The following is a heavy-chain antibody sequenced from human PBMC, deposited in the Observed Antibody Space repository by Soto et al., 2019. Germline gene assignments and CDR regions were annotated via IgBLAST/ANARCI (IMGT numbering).Heavy chain of an antibody. CDR3: ARLEHNFGPHDY. J-gene: IGHJ4*02. CDR2: ISVHNGYT. CDR1: GYSFSSYG. D-gene: IGHD1-1*01. V-gene: IGHV1-18*01. Sequence: QVQLAQSGAEVKNPGASVTVSCKASGYSFSSYGIIWVRQAPGQGLEWVGWISVHNGYTKYAAELQGRVTMTTDTSTSTAYMALRSLRSDDSAVYFCARLEHNFGPHDYWGQGTLVTVTA.